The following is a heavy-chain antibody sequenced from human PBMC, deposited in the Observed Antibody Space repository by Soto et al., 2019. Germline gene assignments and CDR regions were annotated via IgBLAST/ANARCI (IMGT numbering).Heavy chain of an antibody. CDR1: GFTFSSYS. D-gene: IGHD6-19*01. CDR3: ARGGPDVAGTLYYFDY. CDR2: ISSSSTI. J-gene: IGHJ4*02. V-gene: IGHV3-48*02. Sequence: GGSLRLSCAASGFTFSSYSMNWVRQAPGKGLEWVSYISSSSTIYYADSVKGRFTISRDNAKNSLYLQMNSLRDEDTAVYYCARGGPDVAGTLYYFDYWGQGTLVTVSS.